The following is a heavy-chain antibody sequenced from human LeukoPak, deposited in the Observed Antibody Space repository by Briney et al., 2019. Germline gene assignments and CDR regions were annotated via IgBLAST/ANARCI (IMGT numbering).Heavy chain of an antibody. Sequence: PGGTLRLSCAASGFTVSSNYMNWVRQAPGKGLEGVSIIYSSGSTYYADSVKGRFTVSRDNSKNTMYLQMNSLRAEDTAVYYCAGEQRGFYCGLDVWGQGTTVTVS. CDR2: IYSSGST. V-gene: IGHV3-53*01. CDR3: AGEQRGFYCGLDV. D-gene: IGHD6-25*01. CDR1: GFTVSSNY. J-gene: IGHJ6*02.